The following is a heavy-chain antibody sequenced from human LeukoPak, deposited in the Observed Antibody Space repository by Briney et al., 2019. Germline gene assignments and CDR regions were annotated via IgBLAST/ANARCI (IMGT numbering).Heavy chain of an antibody. CDR1: GYTFTNYW. CDR2: IYPGVSDT. J-gene: IGHJ4*02. CDR3: ARTYRSSDPFDY. D-gene: IGHD6-6*01. Sequence: GESLKISCKGSGYTFTNYWIAWVRQMPGKGLEWMGIIYPGVSDTRYSPSFQGQVTLSADKSISTAFLQWSSLEASDTAMYYCARTYRSSDPFDYWGQGTLVTVSS. V-gene: IGHV5-51*01.